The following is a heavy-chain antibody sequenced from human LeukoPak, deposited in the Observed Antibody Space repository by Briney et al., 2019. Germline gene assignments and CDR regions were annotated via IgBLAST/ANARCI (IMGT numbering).Heavy chain of an antibody. J-gene: IGHJ4*02. CDR3: ARERATSDTAMVYFDY. CDR1: GSSISSGGYY. V-gene: IGHV4-31*03. D-gene: IGHD5-18*01. CDR2: IYYSGST. Sequence: SQTLSLTCTVSGSSISSGGYYWSWIRQHPGKGLEWIGYIYYSGSTYYNPSLKSRVTISVDTSKNQFSLKLSSVTAADTAVYYCARERATSDTAMVYFDYWGQGTLVTVSS.